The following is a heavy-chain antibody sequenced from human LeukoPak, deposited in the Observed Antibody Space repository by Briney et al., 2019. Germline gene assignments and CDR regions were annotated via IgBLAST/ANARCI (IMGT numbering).Heavy chain of an antibody. CDR3: AKDRNYYGSGSYPTYYYYGMDV. J-gene: IGHJ6*04. Sequence: GGSLRLSCAASGFTFSSYGMLWVRQAPGKGLVWLAVISYEGSNKNYADSVKGRFTISRDYSKNTLYLQMNSLRAEDTAVYYCAKDRNYYGSGSYPTYYYYGMDVWGKGTTVTVSS. V-gene: IGHV3-30*18. CDR1: GFTFSSYG. CDR2: ISYEGSNK. D-gene: IGHD3-10*01.